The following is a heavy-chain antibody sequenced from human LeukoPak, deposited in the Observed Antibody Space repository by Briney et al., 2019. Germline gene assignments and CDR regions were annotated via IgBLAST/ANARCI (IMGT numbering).Heavy chain of an antibody. Sequence: PGGSLRLSCAASGFTFSSYGMHWVRRAPGQGLEWVAVISSDGSTTHYADSVKGRFTISRDNSRNTVYLQMNSLRAEDTAVYYCAKDRKSSWSFDYWGQGTLVTVSS. V-gene: IGHV3-30*18. CDR2: ISSDGSTT. J-gene: IGHJ4*02. D-gene: IGHD6-13*01. CDR3: AKDRKSSWSFDY. CDR1: GFTFSSYG.